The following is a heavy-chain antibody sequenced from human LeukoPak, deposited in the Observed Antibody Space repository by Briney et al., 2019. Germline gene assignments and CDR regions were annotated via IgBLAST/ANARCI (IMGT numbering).Heavy chain of an antibody. Sequence: GGSLRLSCAASGYRFSTSDMHWVRQGSGRGLEWVSSIASTGETYYAPSVKGRFTISRENAKNSLYLQMNSLRGGDTAIYHCVRGGEIGLDYWGQGTLVTVS. CDR1: GYRFSTSD. D-gene: IGHD3-16*01. V-gene: IGHV3-13*01. CDR2: IASTGET. CDR3: VRGGEIGLDY. J-gene: IGHJ4*02.